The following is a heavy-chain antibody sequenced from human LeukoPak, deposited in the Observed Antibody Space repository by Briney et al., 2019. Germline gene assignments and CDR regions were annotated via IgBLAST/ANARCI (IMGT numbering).Heavy chain of an antibody. V-gene: IGHV3-7*01. CDR2: IKQDGSEK. J-gene: IGHJ4*02. CDR1: GLTLSSHW. Sequence: QAGGSLRLSCAASGLTLSSHWMSWVRQAPGKGLEWVANIKQDGSEKYYVDSVKGRFTISRDNAKNTLYLQMNSLRAEDTAVYYCARDSPTYVLLWFGEFFNWGQGTLVTVSS. CDR3: ARDSPTYVLLWFGEFFN. D-gene: IGHD3-10*01.